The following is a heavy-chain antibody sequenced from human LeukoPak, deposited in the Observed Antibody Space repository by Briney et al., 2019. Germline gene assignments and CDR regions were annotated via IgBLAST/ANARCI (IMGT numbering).Heavy chain of an antibody. CDR1: GGTFSSYA. CDR3: AGTPTRDCSSTSCCQFDY. D-gene: IGHD2-2*01. Sequence: SVKVSCKASGGTFSSYAISWVRQAPGQGLEWMGGIIPIFGTANYAQKFQGRVTITADKSTSTAYMELSSLRSEDTAVYYCAGTPTRDCSSTSCCQFDYWGQGTLVTVSS. CDR2: IIPIFGTA. V-gene: IGHV1-69*06. J-gene: IGHJ4*02.